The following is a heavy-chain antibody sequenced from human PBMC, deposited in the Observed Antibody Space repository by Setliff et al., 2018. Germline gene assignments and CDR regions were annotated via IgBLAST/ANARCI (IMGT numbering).Heavy chain of an antibody. CDR1: GGSISSSSYY. J-gene: IGHJ3*02. Sequence: TLSLTCTVSGGSISSSSYYWGWIRQPPGKGLEWIGSIYYSGNTYYNPSLKSRVTISVDTSKNQFSLKLSSVTAADTAVYYCARVPRFTDTRNAFDIWGQGTMVTVSS. CDR2: IYYSGNT. D-gene: IGHD5-18*01. CDR3: ARVPRFTDTRNAFDI. V-gene: IGHV4-39*07.